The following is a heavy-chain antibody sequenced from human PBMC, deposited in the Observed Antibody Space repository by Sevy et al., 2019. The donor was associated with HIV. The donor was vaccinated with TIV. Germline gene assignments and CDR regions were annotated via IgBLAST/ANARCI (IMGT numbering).Heavy chain of an antibody. Sequence: GGSLRLSCAASGFTFSSFGMHWVRQAPGKGLEWVSFISYDGSNKKYADSVKGGLTVSRDKSKNTLYLQMNSLRAEDTAVYYCAKDLDYFDSSAGPSSLIYNYYYGLEDWGPGTTVTVSS. D-gene: IGHD3-22*01. CDR2: ISYDGSNK. V-gene: IGHV3-30*18. CDR3: AKDLDYFDSSAGPSSLIYNYYYGLED. CDR1: GFTFSSFG. J-gene: IGHJ6*02.